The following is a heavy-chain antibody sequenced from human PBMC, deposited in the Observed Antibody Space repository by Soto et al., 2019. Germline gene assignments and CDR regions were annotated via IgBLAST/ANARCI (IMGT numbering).Heavy chain of an antibody. J-gene: IGHJ4*02. CDR2: IYPADSRT. CDR3: ARPKGF. Sequence: EVRLVQSGPEVKKPGESLKISCRAYGYNFRDAWIGWVRQMPGKGLEWMAVIYPADSRTRYNPSFRGQVTISADDSTNTTFLQWSSLKASDSVFYCCARPKGFWGQGTLLSVSS. V-gene: IGHV5-51*01. D-gene: IGHD3-3*01. CDR1: GYNFRDAW.